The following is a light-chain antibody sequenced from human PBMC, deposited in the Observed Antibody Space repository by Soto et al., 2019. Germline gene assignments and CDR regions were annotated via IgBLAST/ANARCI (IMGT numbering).Light chain of an antibody. Sequence: EIVLTQSPGTLSLSPGERAILSCRASQSVSSSYLAWYQQKPGQAPRLLIYGASSRATGIPDSFSGSGSGTDFTLTISRLEPEDFAVYYCQQYGSSPVTFGQGTKLEIK. V-gene: IGKV3-20*01. CDR2: GAS. J-gene: IGKJ2*01. CDR1: QSVSSSY. CDR3: QQYGSSPVT.